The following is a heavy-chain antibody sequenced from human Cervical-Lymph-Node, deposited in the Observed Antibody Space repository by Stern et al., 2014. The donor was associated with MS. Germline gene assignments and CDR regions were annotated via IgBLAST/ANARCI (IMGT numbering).Heavy chain of an antibody. D-gene: IGHD1-1*01. CDR1: GFSLSTSGVG. V-gene: IGHV2-5*02. J-gene: IGHJ4*02. CDR3: AHLTTATPLDY. CDR2: IYWGDDK. Sequence: QVTLRESGPALVKPTQTLTLTCTFSGFSLSTSGVGVGWIRQPPGKALEWLALIYWGDDKRYSPSLESRLTITKDTSKNLVFLTMTNMDPVDTAKYYCAHLTTATPLDYWGQGTLVTVSS.